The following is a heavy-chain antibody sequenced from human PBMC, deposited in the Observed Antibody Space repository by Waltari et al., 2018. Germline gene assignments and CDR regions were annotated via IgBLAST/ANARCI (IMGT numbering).Heavy chain of an antibody. Sequence: EVQLLESGGGLVQPGGSLRLSCAASGFTVSSNYMSWVRQAPGKGLEWVSVIYSGGSTYYADSVKGRFTISRDNSKNTLYLQMNSLRAEDTAVYYCARSSGYDSYNWFDPWGQGTLVTVSS. CDR3: ARSSGYDSYNWFDP. V-gene: IGHV3-66*02. CDR1: GFTVSSNY. CDR2: IYSGGST. J-gene: IGHJ5*02. D-gene: IGHD3-22*01.